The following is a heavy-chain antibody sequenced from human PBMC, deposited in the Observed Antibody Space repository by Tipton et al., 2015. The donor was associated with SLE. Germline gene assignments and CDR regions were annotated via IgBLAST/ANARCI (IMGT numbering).Heavy chain of an antibody. Sequence: SLRLSCAASGFTFSSYWMSWVRQAPGKGLEWVANIKQDGSEKYYVDSVKGRFTISRDNAKNSLYLQMNSLRAEDTAVYYCARDVEMATSKGDAFDIWGQGTMVTVSS. D-gene: IGHD5-24*01. CDR1: GFTFSSYW. V-gene: IGHV3-7*01. CDR2: IKQDGSEK. CDR3: ARDVEMATSKGDAFDI. J-gene: IGHJ3*02.